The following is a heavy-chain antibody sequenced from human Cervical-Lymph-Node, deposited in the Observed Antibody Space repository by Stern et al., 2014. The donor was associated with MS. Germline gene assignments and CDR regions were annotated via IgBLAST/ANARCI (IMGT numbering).Heavy chain of an antibody. Sequence: EVQLVESGGGIVQPGGSLRLSFEASGFIFSSYWMHWVRHAPGKVPVWVSQINAGGSTTDYADSVKGRFTISRDNAKNTLYVQMNSLRVEDTAVYFCARGFQGGFDPWGQGTLVTVSA. CDR1: GFIFSSYW. J-gene: IGHJ5*02. CDR3: ARGFQGGFDP. CDR2: INAGGSTT. V-gene: IGHV3-74*02. D-gene: IGHD3-16*01.